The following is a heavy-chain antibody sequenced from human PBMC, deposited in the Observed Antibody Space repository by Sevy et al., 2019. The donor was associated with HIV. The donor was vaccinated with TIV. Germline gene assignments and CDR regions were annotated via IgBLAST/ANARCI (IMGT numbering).Heavy chain of an antibody. CDR3: ASHKGQYGGNLQEPFDY. V-gene: IGHV4-39*01. CDR2: IYYSGST. Sequence: SETLSLTCTVSGGSISSSSYYWGWIRQPPGKGLEWIGSIYYSGSTYYNPSLKSRVTISVDTSKNQFSLKLSSVTAADTALYYCASHKGQYGGNLQEPFDYWGQGTLVTVSS. J-gene: IGHJ4*02. CDR1: GGSISSSSYY. D-gene: IGHD2-15*01.